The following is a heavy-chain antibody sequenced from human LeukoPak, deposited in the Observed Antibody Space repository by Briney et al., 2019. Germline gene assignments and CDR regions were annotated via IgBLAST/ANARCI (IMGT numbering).Heavy chain of an antibody. J-gene: IGHJ5*02. CDR2: IVPIFGTA. CDR1: GGTFSSYA. CDR3: ARDKPDSSGYYHGFDP. Sequence: SVKVSCKASGGTFSSYAISWVRQAPGQGLEWMGGIVPIFGTANYAQKFQGRVTITADESTSTAYMELSSLRSEDTAVYYCARDKPDSSGYYHGFDPWGQGTLVTVSS. V-gene: IGHV1-69*13. D-gene: IGHD3-22*01.